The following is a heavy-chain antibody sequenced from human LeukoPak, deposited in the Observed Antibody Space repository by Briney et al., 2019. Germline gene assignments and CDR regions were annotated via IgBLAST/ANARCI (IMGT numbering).Heavy chain of an antibody. CDR1: GFTFSSYA. V-gene: IGHV3-23*01. J-gene: IGHJ4*02. CDR3: AKALWGIAAAGDFDY. D-gene: IGHD6-13*01. Sequence: PVGSLRLSCAASGFTFSSYAMSWVRQAPGKGLEWVSAISGSGGSTYYADSVKGRFTISRDNSKNTLYLQMNSLRAEDTAVYYCAKALWGIAAAGDFDYWGQGTLVTVSS. CDR2: ISGSGGST.